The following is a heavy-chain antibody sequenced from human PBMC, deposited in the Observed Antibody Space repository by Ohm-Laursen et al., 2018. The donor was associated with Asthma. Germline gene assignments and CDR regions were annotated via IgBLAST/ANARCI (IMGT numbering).Heavy chain of an antibody. V-gene: IGHV3-48*01. D-gene: IGHD4-17*01. CDR2: ISSSSSTI. CDR1: GFTFSSYS. Sequence: GSLRLSCTASGFTFSSYSMNWVRQAPGKGLEWVSYISSSSSTIYYADSVKGRFTISRDNAKNSLYLQMNSLRAEDTAVYYCARAGLSLNYGDYDFLYWGQGTLVTVSS. CDR3: ARAGLSLNYGDYDFLY. J-gene: IGHJ4*02.